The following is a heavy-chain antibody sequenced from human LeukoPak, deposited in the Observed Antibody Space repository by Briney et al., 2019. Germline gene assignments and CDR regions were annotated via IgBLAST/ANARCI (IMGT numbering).Heavy chain of an antibody. D-gene: IGHD6-19*01. Sequence: PGGSLRLSCAASGFTFSSYSMNWVRQAPGKGLEWVSSISSSRSYIYYADSVKGRLTISRDNAKNSLYLQMNSLRAEDTAVYYCARAEYSSGWYDAFDIWGQGTMVTVSS. CDR3: ARAEYSSGWYDAFDI. CDR1: GFTFSSYS. CDR2: ISSSRSYI. V-gene: IGHV3-21*01. J-gene: IGHJ3*02.